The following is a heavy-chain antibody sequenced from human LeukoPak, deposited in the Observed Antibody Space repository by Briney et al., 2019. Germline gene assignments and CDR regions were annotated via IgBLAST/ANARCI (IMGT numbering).Heavy chain of an antibody. CDR2: XYYSGST. D-gene: IGHD2-15*01. V-gene: IGHV4-59*01. CDR3: ARYCSGGDCYSKALDY. J-gene: IGHJ4*02. Sequence: VPGGSINNXXXXXVRXXPGKXXXXXXXXYYSGSTSYNPSLKSRLTISVDTSLNQFSLKLSSVTAADTAVYYCARYCSGGDCYSKALDYWGQGILVTVSS. CDR1: GGSINNXX.